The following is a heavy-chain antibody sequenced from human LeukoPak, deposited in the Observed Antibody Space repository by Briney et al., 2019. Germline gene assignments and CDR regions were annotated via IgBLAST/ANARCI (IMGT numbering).Heavy chain of an antibody. D-gene: IGHD5-18*01. V-gene: IGHV3-48*01. CDR2: ISSSSGTI. J-gene: IGHJ4*02. CDR3: AIVRGVYSYGHPYYFDY. CDR1: GFTFSSYS. Sequence: GGSLRLSCAASGFTFSSYSMNWVRQAPGKGLEWVSYISSSSGTIYYADSVKGRFTISRDNAKNSLYLQMNSLRAEDTGVYYCAIVRGVYSYGHPYYFDYWGQGTLVTVSS.